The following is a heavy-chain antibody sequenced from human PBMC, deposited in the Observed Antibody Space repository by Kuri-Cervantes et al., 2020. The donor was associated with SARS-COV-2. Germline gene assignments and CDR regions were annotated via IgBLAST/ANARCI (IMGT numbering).Heavy chain of an antibody. V-gene: IGHV3-21*01. D-gene: IGHD2-8*02. CDR1: GFAFSNFT. CDR2: IGSSRGSK. Sequence: GESLKISCAASGFAFSNFTLNWVRQAPGKGLEWVSSIGSSRGSKYFADLVKGRFIISRDNLNNILYLHMNSLRTEDTAVYFCAKDLRTPGAGPDYWGQGTLVTVSS. CDR3: AKDLRTPGAGPDY. J-gene: IGHJ4*02.